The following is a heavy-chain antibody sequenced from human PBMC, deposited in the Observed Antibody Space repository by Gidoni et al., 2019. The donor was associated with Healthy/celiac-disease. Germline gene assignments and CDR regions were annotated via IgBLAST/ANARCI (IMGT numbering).Heavy chain of an antibody. CDR3: ARGSRSHFARGWFDP. J-gene: IGHJ5*02. D-gene: IGHD3-10*01. CDR1: VFTFSSYA. Sequence: QVQLVESGGGVVQPGRSLRLSCSASVFTFSSYAMHWVRQAPGKGREWVAVISYDGSNKYYADSVKGRFTISRDNSKNTLYLQMNSLRAEDTAVYYCARGSRSHFARGWFDPWGQGTLVTVSS. V-gene: IGHV3-30*01. CDR2: ISYDGSNK.